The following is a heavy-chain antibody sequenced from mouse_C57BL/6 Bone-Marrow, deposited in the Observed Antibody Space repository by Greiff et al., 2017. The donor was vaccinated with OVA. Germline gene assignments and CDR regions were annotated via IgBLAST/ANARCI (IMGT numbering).Heavy chain of an antibody. J-gene: IGHJ4*01. CDR1: GYTFTSYW. V-gene: IGHV1-7*01. CDR2: INPSSGYT. Sequence: VQVVESGAELAKPGASVKLSCKASGYTFTSYWMHWVKQRPGQGLEWIGYINPSSGYTKYNQKFKDKATLTADKSSSTAYMQLSSLTYEDSAVYYCAKYDYDGYYAMDYWGQGTSVTVSS. CDR3: AKYDYDGYYAMDY. D-gene: IGHD2-4*01.